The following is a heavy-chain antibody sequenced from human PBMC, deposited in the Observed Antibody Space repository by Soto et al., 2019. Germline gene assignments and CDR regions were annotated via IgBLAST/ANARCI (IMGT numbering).Heavy chain of an antibody. D-gene: IGHD6-25*01. V-gene: IGHV3-7*01. CDR1: GFTFSAYW. CDR2: IKQAGSEK. Sequence: EVQLVESGGGLVQTGGSLRLSCAASGFTFSAYWMSWVRQAPGKGLEWVANIKQAGSEKYYVDSVNGRFIISRDDAKNSLFLQVNSLRVEDTGVYYCAREKRANGYFDYWGHGTLVTVSS. CDR3: AREKRANGYFDY. J-gene: IGHJ4*01.